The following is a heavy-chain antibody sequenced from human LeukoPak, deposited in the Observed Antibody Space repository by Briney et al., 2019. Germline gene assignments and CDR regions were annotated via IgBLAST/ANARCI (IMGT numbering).Heavy chain of an antibody. Sequence: ASVTLSFKSSGYTFTSYGNSWVRQAPGQGLEWMGWISAYNGNTNYAQKLQGRVTMTTDTSTSTAYMELRSLRSDDTAVYYCARASGYYVYWGQGTLVTVSS. D-gene: IGHD3-22*01. CDR3: ARASGYYVY. CDR2: ISAYNGNT. CDR1: GYTFTSYG. V-gene: IGHV1-18*01. J-gene: IGHJ4*02.